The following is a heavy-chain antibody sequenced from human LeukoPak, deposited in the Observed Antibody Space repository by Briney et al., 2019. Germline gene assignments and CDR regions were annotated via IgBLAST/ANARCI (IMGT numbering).Heavy chain of an antibody. CDR3: ARDGRGSASNWYFDL. CDR2: IYTSGST. J-gene: IGHJ4*02. Sequence: SETLSLTYTVSGGSISSNYWSWIRQPAGKGLEWIGRIYTSGSTNYSPPLKSRVTLSVDTSRNQFSLRLSSVTAADTAVYYCARDGRGSASNWYFDLWGQGTRVTVSS. V-gene: IGHV4-4*07. D-gene: IGHD6-13*01. CDR1: GGSISSNY.